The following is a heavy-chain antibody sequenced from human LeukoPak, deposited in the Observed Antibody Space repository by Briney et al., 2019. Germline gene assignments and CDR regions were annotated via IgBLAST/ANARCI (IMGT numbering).Heavy chain of an antibody. CDR1: GGSFSGYY. J-gene: IGHJ3*02. CDR2: INHSGST. D-gene: IGHD2-2*01. CDR3: AFRYCSSTSCYRSPGYAFDI. Sequence: SETLSLTCAVYGGSFSGYYWSWIHQPPGKGLEWIGEINHSGSTNYNPSLKSRVTISVDTSKNQFSLKLSSVTAADTAVYYCAFRYCSSTSCYRSPGYAFDIWGQGTMVTVSS. V-gene: IGHV4-34*01.